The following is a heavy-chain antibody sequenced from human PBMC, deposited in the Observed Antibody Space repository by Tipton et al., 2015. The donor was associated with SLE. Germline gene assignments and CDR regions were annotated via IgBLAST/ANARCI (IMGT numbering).Heavy chain of an antibody. D-gene: IGHD3-10*01. CDR1: GGSLSGYA. J-gene: IGHJ3*02. CDR2: INHSGFT. CDR3: ARDYYGSGFDAFDI. Sequence: TLSLTCAVNGGSLSGYAWSWIRQPPGKGLEWIGEINHSGFTNYRPSLKSRVTMSADRSTNQLSLKLSSVTAADTAVYYCARDYYGSGFDAFDIWGQGTMVTVSS. V-gene: IGHV4-34*01.